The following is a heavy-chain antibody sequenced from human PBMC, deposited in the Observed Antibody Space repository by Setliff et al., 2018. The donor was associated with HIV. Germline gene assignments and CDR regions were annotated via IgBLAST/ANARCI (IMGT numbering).Heavy chain of an antibody. J-gene: IGHJ4*02. CDR1: GGSFSGYY. V-gene: IGHV4-34*12. CDR2: IIHSGGT. Sequence: NPSETLSLTCAVYGGSFSGYYWTWIRQPPGRGLEWIGEIIHSGGTNYNRSLKSRVTISVDTSKNQFSLKLTSVTAADTAVYYCARHSPSDYWGQGTLVTVSS. CDR3: ARHSPSDY.